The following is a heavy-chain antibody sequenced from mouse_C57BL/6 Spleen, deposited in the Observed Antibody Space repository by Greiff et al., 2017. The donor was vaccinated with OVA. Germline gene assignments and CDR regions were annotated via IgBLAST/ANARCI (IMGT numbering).Heavy chain of an antibody. CDR3: ARRDYGSSPYYAMDY. J-gene: IGHJ4*01. CDR2: INPNNSGT. Sequence: VQLQQSGPELVKPGASVKIPCKASGYTFTDYNMDWVKQSHGKSLEWIGDINPNNSGTIYNQKFKGKATLTVDKSSSTAYMELRSLTSEDTAVYYCARRDYGSSPYYAMDYWGQGTSGTVSS. D-gene: IGHD1-1*01. V-gene: IGHV1-18*01. CDR1: GYTFTDYN.